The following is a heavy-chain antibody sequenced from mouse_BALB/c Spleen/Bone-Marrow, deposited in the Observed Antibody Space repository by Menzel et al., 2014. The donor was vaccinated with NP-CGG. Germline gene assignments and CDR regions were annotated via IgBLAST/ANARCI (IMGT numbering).Heavy chain of an antibody. CDR3: ATRFITTAGY. Sequence: EVQLQQSGPELVKPGASVKISCKASGYTFTDYNMHWVKQSHGKSLEWIGYIYPYNGGTGYNQKFKSKATLTVDNSSSTAYMELRSLTSEDSAVYYCATRFITTAGYWGQGTTLTGSS. J-gene: IGHJ2*01. V-gene: IGHV1S29*02. CDR1: GYTFTDYN. D-gene: IGHD1-2*01. CDR2: IYPYNGGT.